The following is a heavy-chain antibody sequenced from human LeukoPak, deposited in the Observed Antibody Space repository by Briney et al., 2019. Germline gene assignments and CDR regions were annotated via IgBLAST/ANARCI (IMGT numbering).Heavy chain of an antibody. CDR2: IKGDGSHT. Sequence: GGSLRLSCAASGFTFSNYWMHWVRQAPGKGLVWVSRIKGDGSHTIYADSVKGRFTISKDNAKNTLYLQMKSLRAEDTAVYYCVRDWDHFDFDSWGQGTLVTVSS. CDR3: VRDWDHFDFDS. V-gene: IGHV3-74*01. CDR1: GFTFSNYW. J-gene: IGHJ5*01. D-gene: IGHD3-9*01.